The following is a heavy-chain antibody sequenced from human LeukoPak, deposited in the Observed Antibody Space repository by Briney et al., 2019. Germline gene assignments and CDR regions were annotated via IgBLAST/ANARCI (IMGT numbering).Heavy chain of an antibody. CDR3: ARDSSGYYGSFDP. V-gene: IGHV4-59*01. CDR2: IYNSGST. CDR1: GGSISGYY. D-gene: IGHD3-22*01. J-gene: IGHJ5*02. Sequence: PSETLSLTCTVSGGSISGYYWSWIRQPPGKRLEWIGYIYNSGSTNYNPSLRSRVTISIDTSKKQFSLRLTSVTAADTAVYYCARDSSGYYGSFDPWGQGTLVTVSS.